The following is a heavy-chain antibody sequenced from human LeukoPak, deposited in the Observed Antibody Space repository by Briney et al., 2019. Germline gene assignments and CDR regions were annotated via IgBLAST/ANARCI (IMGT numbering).Heavy chain of an antibody. Sequence: GRSLRLSCAASGFTFSSYAMSWVRQAPGKGLEWVSAISGSGGTTYYADSVKGRFTISRDNAKNTLYLQMNSLRADDTAVYYCARVLPNSGRYFDYWGQGTLVTVSS. CDR1: GFTFSSYA. CDR3: ARVLPNSGRYFDY. D-gene: IGHD6-19*01. V-gene: IGHV3-23*01. CDR2: ISGSGGTT. J-gene: IGHJ4*02.